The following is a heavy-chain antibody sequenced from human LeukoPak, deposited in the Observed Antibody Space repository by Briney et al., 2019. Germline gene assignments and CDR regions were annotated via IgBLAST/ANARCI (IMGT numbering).Heavy chain of an antibody. CDR1: GFTISSYA. CDR3: AKDQYYDSRRAYDY. CDR2: LIGGGGDT. Sequence: SGGSLRLSCAASGFTISSYAMRWVRQAPGRGPEWVSSLIGGGGDTYYADSVNGRLTISRDNSKRTLYLQMNSLRAEDTAVYYCAKDQYYDSRRAYDYWGQGTLVTVSS. J-gene: IGHJ4*02. D-gene: IGHD3-22*01. V-gene: IGHV3-23*01.